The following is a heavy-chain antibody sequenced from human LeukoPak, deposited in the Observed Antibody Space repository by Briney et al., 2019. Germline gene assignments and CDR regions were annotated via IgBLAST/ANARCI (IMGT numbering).Heavy chain of an antibody. V-gene: IGHV4-39*01. J-gene: IGHJ5*02. CDR1: GGSIRSGSHY. Sequence: SQTLSLTCTVSGGSIRSGSHYWSWIRQPPGKGLEWIGSIYYSGSTYYNPSLKSRVTISVDTSKNQFSLKLSSVTAADTAVYYCARIAYSGSSDPWGQGTLVTVSS. CDR2: IYYSGST. CDR3: ARIAYSGSSDP. D-gene: IGHD1-26*01.